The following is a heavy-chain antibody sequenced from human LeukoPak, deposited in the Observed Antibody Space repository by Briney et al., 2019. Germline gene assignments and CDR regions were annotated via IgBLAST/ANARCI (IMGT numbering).Heavy chain of an antibody. D-gene: IGHD6-19*01. Sequence: GGSLRLSCSASGFAFSSDAMHWVSQAPGRGLEWLAVISYDGSNEDHAESVRGRFTISRNSLRPEDTAAYYCARDLVYSSGWYAGELDHWGLGTLVIVSS. CDR1: GFAFSSDA. J-gene: IGHJ4*02. V-gene: IGHV3-30*04. CDR3: AGELDH. CDR2: ISYDGSNE.